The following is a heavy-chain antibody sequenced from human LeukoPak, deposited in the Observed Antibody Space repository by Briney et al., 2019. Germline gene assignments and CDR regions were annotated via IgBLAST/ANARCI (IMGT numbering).Heavy chain of an antibody. CDR1: GFTFSSYA. CDR2: ISGSGGST. Sequence: PGGSLRLSCAASGFTFSSYAMSWVRQAPGKGLEWVSAISGSGGSTYYADSVKGRFTISRDNSKNTLYLQMNSLRAEDTAVYYCAKDGTPSDNGDYGLEDGLNYYYGMDVWGQGTTVTVSS. V-gene: IGHV3-23*01. CDR3: AKDGTPSDNGDYGLEDGLNYYYGMDV. D-gene: IGHD4-17*01. J-gene: IGHJ6*02.